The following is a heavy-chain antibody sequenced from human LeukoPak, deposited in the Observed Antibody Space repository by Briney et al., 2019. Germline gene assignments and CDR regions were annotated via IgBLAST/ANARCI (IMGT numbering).Heavy chain of an antibody. Sequence: SETLSLTCTVSGGSISSYYWSWIRQPAGKGLEWIGRIYTSGSTNYNPSLKSRVTMSVDTSKNQFSLKLSSVTAADTAVYYCARESYDYVWGSYRYDAFDIWGQGTMVTVSS. D-gene: IGHD3-16*02. CDR2: IYTSGST. CDR1: GGSISSYY. J-gene: IGHJ3*02. V-gene: IGHV4-4*07. CDR3: ARESYDYVWGSYRYDAFDI.